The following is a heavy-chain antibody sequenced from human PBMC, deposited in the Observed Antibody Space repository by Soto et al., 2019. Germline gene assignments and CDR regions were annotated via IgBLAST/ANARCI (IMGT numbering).Heavy chain of an antibody. CDR2: INHSGST. CDR1: GGSFSGYY. V-gene: IGHV4-34*01. Sequence: SETLSLTCAVYGGSFSGYYWSWIRQPPGKGLEWIGEINHSGSTNYNPSLKSRVTISVDTSKNQFSLKLSSVTAADTAVYYCAVYNWNYEDFDYWGQGTLVTVSS. D-gene: IGHD1-7*01. J-gene: IGHJ4*02. CDR3: AVYNWNYEDFDY.